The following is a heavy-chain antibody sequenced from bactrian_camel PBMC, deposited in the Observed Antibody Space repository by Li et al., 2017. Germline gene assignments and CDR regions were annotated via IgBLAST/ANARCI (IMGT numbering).Heavy chain of an antibody. Sequence: HVQLVESGGGSVQAGGSLTLSCAVSGSLWSSYCMAWFRQGPGKEREGVATIYTIGGSTYYADSVKGRFTISHDNAKRTLYLRMNSLKPEDSAMYFCVADCEFRYDQFIFDVGTWGQGTQVTVS. CDR3: VADCEFRYDQFIFDVGT. CDR2: IYTIGGST. CDR1: GSLWSSYC. V-gene: IGHV3S1*01. J-gene: IGHJ6*01. D-gene: IGHD3*01.